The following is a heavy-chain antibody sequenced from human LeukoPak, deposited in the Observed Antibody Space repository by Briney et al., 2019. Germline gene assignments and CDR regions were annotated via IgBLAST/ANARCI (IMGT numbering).Heavy chain of an antibody. J-gene: IGHJ4*02. D-gene: IGHD3-10*01. CDR3: AKDPFNRMVRGVIYY. Sequence: PGGSLRLSCAASGFTFSSYAMSWVRQAPGKGLEWVSAISGSGGSTYYADSVKGRFTISRDNSKNTLYLQMNSLRAEDTAVYYCAKDPFNRMVRGVIYYWGQGTLVTVSS. CDR2: ISGSGGST. CDR1: GFTFSSYA. V-gene: IGHV3-23*01.